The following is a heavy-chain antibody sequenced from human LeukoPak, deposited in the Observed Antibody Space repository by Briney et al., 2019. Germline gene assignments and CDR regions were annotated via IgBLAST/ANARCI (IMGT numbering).Heavy chain of an antibody. J-gene: IGHJ4*02. CDR1: GFTFDDYA. CDR3: AKGQQWELPTYFDD. V-gene: IGHV3-9*03. D-gene: IGHD1-26*01. Sequence: GGSLRLSCAASGFTFDDYAMHWVRQAPGRRLEWVSGISWNSGKIGYVDSVKGRFTISRDNAKNSLYLQMSSLRAEDMALYYCAKGQQWELPTYFDDRGQGTLVTVSS. CDR2: ISWNSGKI.